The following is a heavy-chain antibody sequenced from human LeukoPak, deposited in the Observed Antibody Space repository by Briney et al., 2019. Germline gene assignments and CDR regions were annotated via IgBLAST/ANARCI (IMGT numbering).Heavy chain of an antibody. V-gene: IGHV1-69*05. CDR3: ARDSLGYDSSGYYFRGFDY. D-gene: IGHD3-22*01. J-gene: IGHJ4*02. CDR1: VGTFSSYA. CDR2: IIHIFGTA. Sequence: SVKVSCEPSVGTFSSYAISWVRQAPGHGLKGMGRIIHIFGTADYAQKFQGRVTITTDETPRTAYMELSSLRSEDTAVYSCARDSLGYDSSGYYFRGFDYWGQGTLVTVSS.